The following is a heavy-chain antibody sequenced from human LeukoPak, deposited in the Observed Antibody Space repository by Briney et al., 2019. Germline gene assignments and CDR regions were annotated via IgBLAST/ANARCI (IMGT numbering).Heavy chain of an antibody. Sequence: SLRLPCAASGFTFDDYAMHWVRQAPGKGLEWVSGISWNSGSIGYADSVKGRFTISRDNAKNSLYLQMNSLRAEDTAVYYCARDGRDGYKAFDYWGQGTLVTVSS. D-gene: IGHD5-24*01. CDR2: ISWNSGSI. V-gene: IGHV3-9*01. J-gene: IGHJ4*02. CDR3: ARDGRDGYKAFDY. CDR1: GFTFDDYA.